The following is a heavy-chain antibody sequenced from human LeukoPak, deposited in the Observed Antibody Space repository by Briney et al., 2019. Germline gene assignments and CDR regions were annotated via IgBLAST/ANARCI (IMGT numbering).Heavy chain of an antibody. CDR3: AKEGYYYDSSGYSDY. CDR1: GFTFFSYA. J-gene: IGHJ4*02. CDR2: ISGSGGST. Sequence: GGSLRLSCAASGFTFFSYAMSWVRQAPGKGLEWVSAISGSGGSTYYADSVKGRFTISRDSSKNTLYLQMNSLRAEDTAVYYCAKEGYYYDSSGYSDYWGQGTLVTVSS. V-gene: IGHV3-23*01. D-gene: IGHD3-22*01.